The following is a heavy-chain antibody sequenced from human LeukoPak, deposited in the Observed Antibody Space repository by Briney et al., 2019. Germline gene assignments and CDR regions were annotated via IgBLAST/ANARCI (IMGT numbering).Heavy chain of an antibody. Sequence: KPSETLSLTCTVSGGSISSYYWGWIRQSPGKGLEWIGYIHYSGSTNYNPSLKSRLTISVDTSKNQFSLKLSSVTAADTAVYYCARARYHTEMTYFRTVYYFDYWGQGTLVTVSS. V-gene: IGHV4-59*01. D-gene: IGHD3/OR15-3a*01. CDR1: GGSISSYY. CDR2: IHYSGST. J-gene: IGHJ4*02. CDR3: ARARYHTEMTYFRTVYYFDY.